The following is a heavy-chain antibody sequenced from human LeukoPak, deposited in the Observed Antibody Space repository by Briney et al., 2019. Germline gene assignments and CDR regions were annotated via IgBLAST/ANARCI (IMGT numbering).Heavy chain of an antibody. J-gene: IGHJ6*03. CDR3: AKHKGAGSRYSYSMDV. CDR2: ISGSGGGT. V-gene: IGHV3-23*01. D-gene: IGHD6-13*01. Sequence: PGGSLRLPCAASGFTFVTFAMGWVRQAPGKGLEWVSTISGSGGGTYYADPVKGRFTISRDNAKNTLYLQMNSLRAEDTAVYYCAKHKGAGSRYSYSMDVWGKGATVTVSS. CDR1: GFTFVTFA.